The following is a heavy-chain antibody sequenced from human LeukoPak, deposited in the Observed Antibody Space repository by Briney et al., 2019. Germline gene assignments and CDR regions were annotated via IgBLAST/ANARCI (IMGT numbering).Heavy chain of an antibody. CDR1: GFTFSSYS. V-gene: IGHV3-21*01. D-gene: IGHD2-15*01. CDR3: ARDSAYCSGGSCYYYYYGMDV. J-gene: IGHJ6*02. Sequence: GGSLRLSCAASGFTFSSYSMNWVRQAPGKGLEWVSSISSSSSYIYYADSVKGRFTISRDNAKNSLYLQMNSLRAEDTAVYYCARDSAYCSGGSCYYYYYGMDVWGQGTTVTVSS. CDR2: ISSSSSYI.